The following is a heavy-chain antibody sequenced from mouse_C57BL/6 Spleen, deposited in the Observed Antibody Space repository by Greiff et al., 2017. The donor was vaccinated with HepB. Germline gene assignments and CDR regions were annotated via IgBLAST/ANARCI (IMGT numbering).Heavy chain of an antibody. CDR2: IDPSDSYT. Sequence: VQLQQPGAELVRPGTSVKLSCKASGYTFTSYWMHWVKQRPGQGLEWIGVIDPSDSYTNYNQKFKGKATLTVDTSSSTAYMQLSSLTSEDSAVYYYARSGYYGSSSYYFDYWGQGTTLTVSS. V-gene: IGHV1-59*01. D-gene: IGHD1-1*01. CDR1: GYTFTSYW. J-gene: IGHJ2*01. CDR3: ARSGYYGSSSYYFDY.